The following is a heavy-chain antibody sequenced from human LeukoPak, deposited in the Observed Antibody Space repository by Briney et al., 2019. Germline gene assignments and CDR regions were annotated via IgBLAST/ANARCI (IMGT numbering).Heavy chain of an antibody. J-gene: IGHJ4*02. CDR2: IYYSGST. CDR1: GGSISSYY. V-gene: IGHV4-59*01. D-gene: IGHD6-6*01. Sequence: SETLSLTCTVSGGSISSYYWSWIRKTPGKGLERIGYIYYSGSTNYNPSLKSRVTISVDTSKNQFSLKLSSVTAADTAVYYCARDPSSSSEPYYFDYWGQGTLVTVSS. CDR3: ARDPSSSSEPYYFDY.